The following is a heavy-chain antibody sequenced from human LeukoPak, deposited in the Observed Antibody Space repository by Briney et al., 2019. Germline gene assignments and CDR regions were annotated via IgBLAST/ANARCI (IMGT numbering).Heavy chain of an antibody. CDR2: INPSGGST. CDR3: AREGRAAAAKGYYYYMDV. Sequence: ASVKVSCKASGYTFTSYYMHWVRQAPGQGLEWMGIINPSGGSTSYAQKFQGRVTMTRDMSTSTVYMELSSLRSEDTAVYYCAREGRAAAAKGYYYYMDVWGKGTTVTVSS. CDR1: GYTFTSYY. J-gene: IGHJ6*03. D-gene: IGHD6-13*01. V-gene: IGHV1-46*01.